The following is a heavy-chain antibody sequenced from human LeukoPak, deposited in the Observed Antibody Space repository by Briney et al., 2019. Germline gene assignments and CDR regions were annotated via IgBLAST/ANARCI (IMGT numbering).Heavy chain of an antibody. CDR1: GGSISSYY. CDR2: IYTSGST. J-gene: IGHJ3*02. V-gene: IGHV4-4*07. Sequence: SSETLSLTCTVSGGSISSYYWSWIRQPAGKGLEWIGRIYTSGSTNYNPSLKSRVTISVDTSKNQFSLKLSSVTAADTAVYYCARAKYSSSWRDAFDIWGQGTMVTVSS. D-gene: IGHD6-13*01. CDR3: ARAKYSSSWRDAFDI.